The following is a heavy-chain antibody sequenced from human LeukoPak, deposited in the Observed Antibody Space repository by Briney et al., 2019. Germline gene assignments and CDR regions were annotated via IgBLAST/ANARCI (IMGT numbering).Heavy chain of an antibody. Sequence: ASVKVSCKASGYTFTSYDINWVRQATGQGLEWMGWMNPNSGNTGYAQKFQGRVTMTRNTSISTAYMELSSLRSEDTAVYYCARGIKGYIATRDAFDIWGRGTMVTVSS. CDR1: GYTFTSYD. J-gene: IGHJ3*02. V-gene: IGHV1-8*01. CDR3: ARGIKGYIATRDAFDI. D-gene: IGHD5-24*01. CDR2: MNPNSGNT.